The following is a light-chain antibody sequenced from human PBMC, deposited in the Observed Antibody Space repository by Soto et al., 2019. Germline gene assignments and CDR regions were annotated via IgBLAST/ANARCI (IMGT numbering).Light chain of an antibody. J-gene: IGLJ1*01. Sequence: QYALTPPASVSGSPGQSITISCTGTSSDVGGYNYVSWYQQHPGKAPKLMIYEVSNRPSGVSNRFSGSKSGNTASLTISGLQAEEEADYYCSSYTSSSTKGIYVFGTGTKLTVL. V-gene: IGLV2-14*01. CDR3: SSYTSSSTKGIYV. CDR1: SSDVGGYNY. CDR2: EVS.